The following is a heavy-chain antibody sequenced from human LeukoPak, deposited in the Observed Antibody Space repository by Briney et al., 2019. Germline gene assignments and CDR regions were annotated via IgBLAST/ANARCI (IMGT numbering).Heavy chain of an antibody. CDR2: IRYDGSIK. Sequence: GGSLRLSCAALGFTFSSYAMHWVRQAPGTGLEWVAFIRYDGSIKYYADSVKGRFTISRDNSKNTLYLQMNSLRGEDTAVYYCAKDLRQKVATIVALDYWGQGTLVTVSS. J-gene: IGHJ4*02. V-gene: IGHV3-30*02. CDR3: AKDLRQKVATIVALDY. CDR1: GFTFSSYA. D-gene: IGHD5-12*01.